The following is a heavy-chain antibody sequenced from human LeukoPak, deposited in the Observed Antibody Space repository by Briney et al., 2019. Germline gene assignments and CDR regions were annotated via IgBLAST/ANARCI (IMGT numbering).Heavy chain of an antibody. J-gene: IGHJ5*02. CDR1: DYSISSGYY. V-gene: IGHV4-38-2*01. CDR2: IYHSGST. Sequence: SETLSLTCSVSDYSISSGYYWGWIRQPPGKGLEWIGSIYHSGSTYYNPSLKSRVTISVDTSKNQFSLKLTSVTAADTAVYYCALAEHPLNRGYFNWFDPWGQGTLVTVSS. D-gene: IGHD5-12*01. CDR3: ALAEHPLNRGYFNWFDP.